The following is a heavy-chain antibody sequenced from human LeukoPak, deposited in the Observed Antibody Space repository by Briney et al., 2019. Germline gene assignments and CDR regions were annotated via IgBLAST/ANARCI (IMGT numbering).Heavy chain of an antibody. V-gene: IGHV1-2*02. D-gene: IGHD3-22*01. J-gene: IGHJ3*02. CDR2: INPNSGGT. Sequence: ASVKVSCKASGYTFTGCYMHWVRQAPGQGLEWRGWINPNSGGTNYAQKFQGRVTMTRDTSISTAYMELSRLRSDDTAVYYCASARYYYDSSGYYYSGLDAFDIWGQGTMVTVSS. CDR3: ASARYYYDSSGYYYSGLDAFDI. CDR1: GYTFTGCY.